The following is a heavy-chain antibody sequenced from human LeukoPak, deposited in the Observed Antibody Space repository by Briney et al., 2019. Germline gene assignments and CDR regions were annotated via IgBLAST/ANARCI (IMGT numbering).Heavy chain of an antibody. D-gene: IGHD3-22*01. CDR3: ASTIVALLY. CDR1: GYSISSGYY. CDR2: IYHSGST. Sequence: SETLSLTCTVSGYSISSGYYWGWIRQPPGKGLEWIGSIYHSGSTYYNPSLKSRVTISVDTSKNQFSLKLSSVTAADTAVYYCASTIVALLYWGQGTLVTVSS. V-gene: IGHV4-38-2*02. J-gene: IGHJ4*02.